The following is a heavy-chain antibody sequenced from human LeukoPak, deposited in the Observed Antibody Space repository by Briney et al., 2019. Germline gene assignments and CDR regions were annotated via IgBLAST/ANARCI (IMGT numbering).Heavy chain of an antibody. Sequence: ASVTVSCKASGGTFSSYAISWVRQAPGQGLEWMGGIIPIFGTANYAQKFQGRVTITADESTSAAYMELSSLRSEDTAVYYCAREGYYDSSGKTDYWGQGTLVTVSS. D-gene: IGHD3-22*01. CDR3: AREGYYDSSGKTDY. J-gene: IGHJ4*02. CDR2: IIPIFGTA. V-gene: IGHV1-69*13. CDR1: GGTFSSYA.